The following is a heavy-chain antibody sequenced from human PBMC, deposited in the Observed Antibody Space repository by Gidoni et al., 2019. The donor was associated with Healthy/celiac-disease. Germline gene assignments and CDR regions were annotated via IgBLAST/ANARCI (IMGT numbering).Heavy chain of an antibody. D-gene: IGHD4-17*01. J-gene: IGHJ2*01. V-gene: IGHV4-39*01. CDR2: ST. Sequence: STYYNPSLKSRVTISVDTSKNQFSLKLSSVTAADTAVYYCARLWGGNGDYGDWYFDLWGRGTLVTVSS. CDR3: ARLWGGNGDYGDWYFDL.